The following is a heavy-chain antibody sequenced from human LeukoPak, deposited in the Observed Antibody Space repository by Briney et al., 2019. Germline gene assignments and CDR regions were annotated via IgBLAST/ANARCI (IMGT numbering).Heavy chain of an antibody. Sequence: GGSLRLSCAASGFTVITNYMSWVRQAPGKGLEWVSVIYSDGTTHYADSVKGRFTISRDNSKNTLYLQMSSLRAEDTAVYFCARGGFHHGFDIWGQGTMVTVSP. J-gene: IGHJ3*02. V-gene: IGHV3-66*01. D-gene: IGHD3-22*01. CDR2: IYSDGTT. CDR1: GFTVITNY. CDR3: ARGGFHHGFDI.